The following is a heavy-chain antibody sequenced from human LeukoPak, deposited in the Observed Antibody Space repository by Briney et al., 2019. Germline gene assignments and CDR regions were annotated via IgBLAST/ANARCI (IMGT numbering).Heavy chain of an antibody. V-gene: IGHV1-2*02. CDR2: INPNSGGT. CDR1: GYTFTGYF. J-gene: IGHJ6*03. D-gene: IGHD2-2*01. Sequence: ASVKVSCKASGYTFTGYFLHWVRQDLRQGLQWMGWINPNSGGTDYAQKLQGRVTMTRDTSIRTVYMELSSLRSDDTAVYYCARADTVPAGDYPYWYMDVWGKGTTVTVPS. CDR3: ARADTVPAGDYPYWYMDV.